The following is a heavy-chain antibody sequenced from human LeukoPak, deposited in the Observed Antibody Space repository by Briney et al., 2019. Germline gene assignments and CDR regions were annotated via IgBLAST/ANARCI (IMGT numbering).Heavy chain of an antibody. V-gene: IGHV1-8*01. J-gene: IGHJ5*02. CDR2: MNPNSGNT. CDR1: GYTFTSYD. Sequence: ASVKVSCKASGYTFTSYDINWVRQATGQGLEWMGWMNPNSGNTGYAQKFQGRVTMTRNTSISTAYMELSSLRSEDTAVYYCARTSITMVRGGGNWFDPWGQGTLVTVSS. D-gene: IGHD3-10*01. CDR3: ARTSITMVRGGGNWFDP.